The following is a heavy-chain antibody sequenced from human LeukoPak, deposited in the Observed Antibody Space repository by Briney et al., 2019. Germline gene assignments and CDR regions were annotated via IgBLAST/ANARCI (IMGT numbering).Heavy chain of an antibody. Sequence: PEGSLRLSCAASGFTFSSYSMNWVRQAPGKGLEWVSSISSSSSYIYYADSVKGRFTISRDNAKNSLYLQMNSLRAEDTAVYYCARASYSSSWYTPDYWGQGTLVIVSS. J-gene: IGHJ4*02. D-gene: IGHD6-13*01. V-gene: IGHV3-21*01. CDR2: ISSSSSYI. CDR3: ARASYSSSWYTPDY. CDR1: GFTFSSYS.